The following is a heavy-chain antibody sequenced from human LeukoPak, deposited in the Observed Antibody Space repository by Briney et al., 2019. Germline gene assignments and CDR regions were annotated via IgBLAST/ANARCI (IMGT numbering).Heavy chain of an antibody. J-gene: IGHJ4*02. D-gene: IGHD3-22*01. Sequence: GGSLRLSCAASGFTVSSNYTSWVRQAPGKGLEWVSGIYSGGSSDYADSVKGRFTISRDNSKNTLYLQMNSLRAEDTAVYYCAIGSPMTRRFFDYWGQGTLVTVSS. CDR2: IYSGGSS. CDR3: AIGSPMTRRFFDY. V-gene: IGHV3-66*01. CDR1: GFTVSSNY.